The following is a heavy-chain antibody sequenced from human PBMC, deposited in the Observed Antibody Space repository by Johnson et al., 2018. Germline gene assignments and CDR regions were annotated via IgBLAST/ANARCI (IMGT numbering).Heavy chain of an antibody. Sequence: VQLVQSGGGLVQPGGSLGLSCYGSGFTFSGYWMHWVRHVPGKGPVWVSRINSDGSMTDYADSVNGRFTITRDNARHTLYLHLNSLRVEDQAVSYCARDFGYASGWSFDYWGQGNLVTVSS. CDR3: ARDFGYASGWSFDY. V-gene: IGHV3-74*01. CDR1: GFTFSGYW. D-gene: IGHD6-19*01. CDR2: INSDGSMT. J-gene: IGHJ4*02.